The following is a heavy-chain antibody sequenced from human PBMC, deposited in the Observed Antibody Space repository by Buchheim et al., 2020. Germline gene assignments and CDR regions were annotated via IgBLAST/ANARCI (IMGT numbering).Heavy chain of an antibody. CDR1: GFSFSHYW. CDR2: INEVGTAE. D-gene: IGHD4-23*01. J-gene: IGHJ4*02. V-gene: IGHV3-7*01. CDR3: AKDTVDTPIL. Sequence: EVQLVESGGGLVQPGGSLRLSCAASGFSFSHYWINWVRQAPGKGLEWVALINEVGTAEYYADSVKGRFTVSRDNAKNTLFLQMNSLRVEDTAIYYCAKDTVDTPILWGQGTL.